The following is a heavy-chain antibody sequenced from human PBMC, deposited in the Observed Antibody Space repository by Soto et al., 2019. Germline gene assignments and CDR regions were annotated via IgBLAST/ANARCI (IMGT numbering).Heavy chain of an antibody. CDR2: ISSSTSYV. CDR3: ARDPSEGRVGNWFES. V-gene: IGHV3-21*06. J-gene: IGHJ5*01. CDR1: GFTFSRYG. D-gene: IGHD2-2*01. Sequence: GGSLRLSCAASGFTFSRYGMNWLRQAPGKRLEWVASISSSTSYVYYADSVKGRFSTSRDNAKNILYLEMYALRTEDTAVYYCARDPSEGRVGNWFESWGQGTLVTVSS.